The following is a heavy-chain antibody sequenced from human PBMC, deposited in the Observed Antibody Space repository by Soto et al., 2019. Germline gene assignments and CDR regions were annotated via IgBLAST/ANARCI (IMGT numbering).Heavy chain of an antibody. CDR3: AKVSPEFTWFDS. Sequence: PGGSLRLSCAASGFTFSNYAMTWVRQAPGKGLEWVSVISSSGASTYCADSVKFSISRDNSKNTMYLQINSLRAEDTAVYYCAKVSPEFTWFDSWGQGTLVTVSS. CDR2: ISSSGAST. CDR1: GFTFSNYA. J-gene: IGHJ5*01. V-gene: IGHV3-23*01.